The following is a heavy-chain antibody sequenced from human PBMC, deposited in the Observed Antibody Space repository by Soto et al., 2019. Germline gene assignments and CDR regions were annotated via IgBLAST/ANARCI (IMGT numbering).Heavy chain of an antibody. CDR3: AKVASGSYDWFDP. Sequence: EVQLVESGGGLVQPGGSLRLSCAASKFSFSGYWMHWVRQAPGKGLMWVSRVNPDGSTTTYADSVKGRFTISRDNAKNTVFLQINSLRAVDTAVYYCAKVASGSYDWFDPWGQGTLVTVSS. V-gene: IGHV3-74*01. CDR1: KFSFSGYW. D-gene: IGHD1-26*01. J-gene: IGHJ5*02. CDR2: VNPDGSTT.